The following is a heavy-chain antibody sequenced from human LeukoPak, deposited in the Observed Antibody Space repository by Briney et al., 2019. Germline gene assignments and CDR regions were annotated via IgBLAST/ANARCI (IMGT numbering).Heavy chain of an antibody. CDR2: INHSGST. CDR3: ARWGYYYDGSGLDY. J-gene: IGHJ4*02. D-gene: IGHD3-22*01. V-gene: IGHV4-34*01. Sequence: PSETLSLTCAVYGGSFSGYYWSWIRQPPGKGLEWIGEINHSGSTNYNPSLTSRVTISEDTSKNQFSLKLSSVTAADTAVYYWARWGYYYDGSGLDYWGQGTLVTVSS. CDR1: GGSFSGYY.